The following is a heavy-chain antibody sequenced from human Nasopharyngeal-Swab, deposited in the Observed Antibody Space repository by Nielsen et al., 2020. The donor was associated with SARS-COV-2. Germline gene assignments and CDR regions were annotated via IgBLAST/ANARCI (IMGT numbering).Heavy chain of an antibody. V-gene: IGHV3-23*01. J-gene: IGHJ4*02. CDR1: GFTFSTSV. Sequence: ESLKISCAASGFTFSTSVMSWVRQAPGEGLEWVSAISGAGTSTYYADSVKGRFTISRDNSKNTLYLQLNSLRVEDTAVYYCAKGLAAARPYYFDYWGQGILVTVSS. CDR3: AKGLAAARPYYFDY. CDR2: ISGAGTST. D-gene: IGHD6-6*01.